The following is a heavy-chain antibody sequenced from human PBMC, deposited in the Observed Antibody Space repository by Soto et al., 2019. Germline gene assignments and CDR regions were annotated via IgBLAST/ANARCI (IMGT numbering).Heavy chain of an antibody. CDR1: GHTFNVYY. Sequence: QVQLVQSGADVKRPGASVTVSCKTSGHTFNVYYIHWVRQAPGQDLEWMGYINPNTGGTDYAEKFQGRVTITRDTSISTAYMELRSLRSDATAGDYCARPSLGVSGLRSWGQGTLITVS. J-gene: IGHJ5*02. CDR3: ARPSLGVSGLRS. D-gene: IGHD6-19*01. CDR2: INPNTGGT. V-gene: IGHV1-2*02.